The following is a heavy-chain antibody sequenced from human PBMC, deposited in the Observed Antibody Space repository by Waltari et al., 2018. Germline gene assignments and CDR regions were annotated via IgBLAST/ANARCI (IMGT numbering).Heavy chain of an antibody. CDR3: ARGRDCSSTSCQEDV. D-gene: IGHD2-2*01. V-gene: IGHV4-34*01. CDR1: GGSFSGYY. Sequence: QVQLQQWGAGLLKPSETLSLTCAVYGGSFSGYYWSWIRQPPGKGLEWIGEINHSGSTNYNPSLKSRVTISVDTSKNQFSLKLSSVTAADTAVYYCARGRDCSSTSCQEDVWGKGTTVTISS. J-gene: IGHJ6*04. CDR2: INHSGST.